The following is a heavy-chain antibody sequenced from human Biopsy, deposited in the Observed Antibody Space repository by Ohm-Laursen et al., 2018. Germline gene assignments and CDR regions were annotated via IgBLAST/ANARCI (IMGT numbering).Heavy chain of an antibody. Sequence: SLRLSCTASGFNFSAYGMRWVRQAPDKGLEWVALTWDDGSHQYYADSVKGRFTISRDKSKNSLYLHINALRVEDTAVYYCVTDRLDDITKVRGIMTDWGQGTLVIVSS. CDR1: GFNFSAYG. D-gene: IGHD3-10*01. V-gene: IGHV3-33*01. CDR2: TWDDGSHQ. J-gene: IGHJ4*02. CDR3: VTDRLDDITKVRGIMTD.